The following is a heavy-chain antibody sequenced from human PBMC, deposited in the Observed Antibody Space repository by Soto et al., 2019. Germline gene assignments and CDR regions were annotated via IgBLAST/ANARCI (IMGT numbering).Heavy chain of an antibody. D-gene: IGHD5-12*01. CDR2: ISGGAGST. CDR1: GFTFSSYA. CDR3: AKGDSGYDSPHYYGMDV. Sequence: EVQLLESGGGLVQPGGSLRLSCAASGFTFSSYAMSWVRQAPGKGLEWVSAISGGAGSTYYADSVKGRFTISRDNSKNTLYLQMNSLRAEDTAVYVCAKGDSGYDSPHYYGMDVWGQGTTVTVSS. J-gene: IGHJ6*02. V-gene: IGHV3-23*01.